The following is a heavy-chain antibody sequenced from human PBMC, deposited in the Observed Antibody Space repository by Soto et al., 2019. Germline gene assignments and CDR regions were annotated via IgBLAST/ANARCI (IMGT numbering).Heavy chain of an antibody. CDR1: EFTFSSYA. J-gene: IGHJ6*02. D-gene: IGHD2-15*01. Sequence: QLVESGGRGVQPGRSLRLSGAASEFTFSSYAMHWVRQAPGRGLEWVALISFDGSNEYYADSVKGRFIISRDNSKNMVYLQMNSLRPDDTAIYYCARPIPRWSYHYGMDVWGQGTTVTVSS. CDR3: ARPIPRWSYHYGMDV. V-gene: IGHV3-30-3*01. CDR2: ISFDGSNE.